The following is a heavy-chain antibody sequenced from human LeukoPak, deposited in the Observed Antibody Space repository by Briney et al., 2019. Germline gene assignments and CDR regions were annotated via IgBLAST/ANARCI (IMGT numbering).Heavy chain of an antibody. V-gene: IGHV3-13*01. CDR2: IGTAGDT. J-gene: IGHJ4*02. CDR3: ARVRSDSSGWYHVLD. Sequence: GGSLRLSCAASGFTFSNYVMHWVRQGTGKSLEWVSAIGTAGDTQYAGSVKGRFTISRDIAKNSLFLQMNSVRAGDTAVYYCARVRSDSSGWYHVLDWGQGTVVTVSS. CDR1: GFTFSNYV. D-gene: IGHD6-19*01.